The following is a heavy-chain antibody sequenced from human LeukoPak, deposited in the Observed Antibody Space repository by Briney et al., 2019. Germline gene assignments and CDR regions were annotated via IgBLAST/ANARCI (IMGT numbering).Heavy chain of an antibody. D-gene: IGHD3-22*01. CDR1: GFTFSSYS. J-gene: IGHJ4*02. CDR2: IKQDGSEK. Sequence: GGSLRLSCAASGFTFSSYSMNWVRQAPGKGLEWVAHIKQDGSEKYYVDSVKGRFTISRDNAKNSLYLQMNSLRAEDTAVYYCASWGYYYDSSGYYSFDYWGQGTLVTVSS. CDR3: ASWGYYYDSSGYYSFDY. V-gene: IGHV3-7*01.